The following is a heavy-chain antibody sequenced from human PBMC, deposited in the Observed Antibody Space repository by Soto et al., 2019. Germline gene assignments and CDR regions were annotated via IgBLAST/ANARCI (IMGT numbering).Heavy chain of an antibody. CDR1: GYTFTSYH. CDR3: ARVQFSEWLPHPYYDILTGYGYGMDV. V-gene: IGHV1-46*01. J-gene: IGHJ6*02. Sequence: ASVKVSCKAAGYTFTSYHMHWVRQAPGQGLEWMGIINPSGGSTSYAQKFQGRVTMTRDTSTSTVYMELSSLRSEDTAVYYCARVQFSEWLPHPYYDILTGYGYGMDVWG. CDR2: INPSGGST. D-gene: IGHD3-9*01.